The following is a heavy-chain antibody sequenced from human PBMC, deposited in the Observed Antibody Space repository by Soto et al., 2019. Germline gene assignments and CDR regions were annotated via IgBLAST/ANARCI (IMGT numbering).Heavy chain of an antibody. CDR3: VRLIGNSWLDY. Sequence: SPTLSLTCAISGDSVSSGIVTWNWIRQSPSRGLEWLGRTYYRSKWYSDYALSVKSRVTINADMSKNQVSLQLNSVTPEDSAVYFCVRLIGNSWLDYWGQGTLVTVSS. CDR1: GDSVSSGIVT. D-gene: IGHD2-8*01. J-gene: IGHJ5*01. CDR2: TYYRSKWYS. V-gene: IGHV6-1*01.